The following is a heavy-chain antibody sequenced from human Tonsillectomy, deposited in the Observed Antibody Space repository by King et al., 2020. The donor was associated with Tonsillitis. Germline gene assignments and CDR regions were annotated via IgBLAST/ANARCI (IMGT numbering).Heavy chain of an antibody. CDR1: RVSVSSGTYY. D-gene: IGHD3-10*01. V-gene: IGHV4-31*03. J-gene: IGHJ4*02. CDR2: ISSSGTT. CDR3: ARVRGAGLVDY. Sequence: QLQESGPGLVKPSQTLSLSCTVSRVSVSSGTYYWSWIRQHPGKGLEWTGYISSSGTTYYNPSLKSRIIISLDTSKNQFSLNLTSVTAADAAVYYCARVRGAGLVDYWGQGTLVAVST.